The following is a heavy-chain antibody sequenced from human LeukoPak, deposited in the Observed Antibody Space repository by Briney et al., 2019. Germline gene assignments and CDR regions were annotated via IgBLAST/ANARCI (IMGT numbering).Heavy chain of an antibody. D-gene: IGHD6-13*01. V-gene: IGHV1-69*05. CDR2: IIPIFGTA. Sequence: GASVKVSCKASGGTFSSYAISWVRQAPGQGLEWMGGIIPIFGTANYAQKFQGRVTITTDESTSTAYMELSSLRSEDTAVYYCARAIPGIAAAGTTRYYYYHMDVWGKGTTVTVSS. CDR1: GGTFSSYA. J-gene: IGHJ6*03. CDR3: ARAIPGIAAAGTTRYYYYHMDV.